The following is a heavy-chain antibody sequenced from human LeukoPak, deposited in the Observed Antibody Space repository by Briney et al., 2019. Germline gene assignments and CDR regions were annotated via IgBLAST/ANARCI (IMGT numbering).Heavy chain of an antibody. D-gene: IGHD5-24*01. CDR3: ARESGDGHFDY. CDR1: GFTVSSNY. CDR2: IYSGGST. Sequence: GGSLRLSCAASGFTVSSNYMSWLRQAPGKGLEWVSVIYSGGSTYYADSVKGRFTISRDNSKNTLYLQMNSLRAEDTAVYYCARESGDGHFDYWGQGTLVTLSS. V-gene: IGHV3-66*01. J-gene: IGHJ4*02.